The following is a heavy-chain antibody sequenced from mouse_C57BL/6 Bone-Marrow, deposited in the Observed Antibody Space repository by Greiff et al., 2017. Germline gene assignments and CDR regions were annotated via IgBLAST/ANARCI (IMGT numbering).Heavy chain of an antibody. CDR1: GYAFSSSW. Sequence: QVQLQQSGPELVKPGASVKISCKASGYAFSSSWMNWVKQRPGKGLEWIGRIYPGDGDTNYNGKFKGKATLTADKPSSTAYMQLSSLTSEDSAVYFCAREGWLLFDYWGQGTTLTVSS. CDR2: IYPGDGDT. V-gene: IGHV1-82*01. D-gene: IGHD2-3*01. J-gene: IGHJ2*01. CDR3: AREGWLLFDY.